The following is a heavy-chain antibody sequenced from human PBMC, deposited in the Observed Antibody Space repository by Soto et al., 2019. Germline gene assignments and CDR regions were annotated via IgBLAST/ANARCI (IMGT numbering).Heavy chain of an antibody. CDR3: AKAPLTYGGNMGDSFDF. V-gene: IGHV3-9*01. CDR2: ISWNSGSI. Sequence: EVQLVESGGGLVQPGRSLRLSCAASGFTFDDYAMHWVRQAPGKGLEWVSGISWNSGSIGYADSVKGRFTIARDNAKNSLYLQMDSLRAEDTALYYCAKAPLTYGGNMGDSFDFWGQGTLVTVSS. J-gene: IGHJ4*02. CDR1: GFTFDDYA. D-gene: IGHD4-17*01.